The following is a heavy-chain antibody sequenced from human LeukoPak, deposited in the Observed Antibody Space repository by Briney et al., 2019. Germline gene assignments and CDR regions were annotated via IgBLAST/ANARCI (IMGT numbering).Heavy chain of an antibody. CDR1: GGSISSSNYF. D-gene: IGHD2-8*01. Sequence: KSSETLSLTCTVSGGSISSSNYFWGWIRQPPGKGLEWIGSIYYSGSTYYNPSLESRVTISVDTSKNQFSLKLRSVTAADTAVYYCAAEDIVPVAPATMREERTDYWGQGALVTVSS. J-gene: IGHJ4*02. CDR3: AAEDIVPVAPATMREERTDY. CDR2: IYYSGST. V-gene: IGHV4-39*01.